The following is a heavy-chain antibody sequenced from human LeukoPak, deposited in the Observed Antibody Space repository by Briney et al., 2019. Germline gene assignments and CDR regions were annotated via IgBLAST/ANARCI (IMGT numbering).Heavy chain of an antibody. D-gene: IGHD3-10*01. CDR2: IYHSGSS. J-gene: IGHJ4*02. CDR3: TRGRDYYWAY. CDR1: GDSISSAYW. Sequence: SETLSLTCTVSGDSISSAYWWSWVRQPPGKGLEWIGEIYHSGSSNYNPSLKSRVTISVDKSNNQFYLRLSSVTAADTAIYYCTRGRDYYWAYWGQGTLVTVSS. V-gene: IGHV4-4*02.